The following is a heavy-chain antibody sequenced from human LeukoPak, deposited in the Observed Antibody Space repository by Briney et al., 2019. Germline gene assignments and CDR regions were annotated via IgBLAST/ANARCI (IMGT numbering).Heavy chain of an antibody. CDR1: GGSISSGGYS. D-gene: IGHD1-26*01. J-gene: IGHJ4*02. V-gene: IGHV4-31*03. CDR3: AKDMGSRATNFDC. CDR2: IYYSGST. Sequence: SETLSLTCTVSGGSISSGGYSWSWIRQHPGKGLEWIGYIYYSGSTYYNPSLKSRVTISVDTSKNQFSLKLSSVTAADTAVYYCAKDMGSRATNFDCWGQGTLVSVSS.